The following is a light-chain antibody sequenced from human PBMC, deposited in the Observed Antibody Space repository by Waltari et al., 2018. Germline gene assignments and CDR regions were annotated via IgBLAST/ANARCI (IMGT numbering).Light chain of an antibody. CDR2: QDK. V-gene: IGLV3-1*01. CDR1: KWGSRY. CDR3: QTWVNGTVI. Sequence: SYELTQPPSVSVSPGQTVTITSSGDKWGSRYTCWYQPRAGQSPIIVIFQDKKRPTGIPERFSGSNSGNTAALTISGAQSMDEADYYCQTWVNGTVIFGGGTKVTVL. J-gene: IGLJ2*01.